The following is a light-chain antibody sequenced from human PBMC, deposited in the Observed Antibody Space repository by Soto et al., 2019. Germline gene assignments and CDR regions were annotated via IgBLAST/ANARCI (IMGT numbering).Light chain of an antibody. V-gene: IGKV3-11*01. J-gene: IGKJ5*01. CDR2: DAS. CDR3: QQRSNWQVT. Sequence: EIVLTQSPVTLSLSPGERATLSCRASQSVSSYLAWYQQKPGQAPRLLIYDASNGATGIPARFSGSGSGTDFTLTISSLEPEEFAVYYCQQRSNWQVTFGQGTRREIK. CDR1: QSVSSY.